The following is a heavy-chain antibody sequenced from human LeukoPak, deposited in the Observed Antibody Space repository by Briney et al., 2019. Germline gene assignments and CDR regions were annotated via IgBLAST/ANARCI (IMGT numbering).Heavy chain of an antibody. J-gene: IGHJ4*02. Sequence: SETLSLTCTVSGGSLTSYFWSWIRQPPGKGLGYIGHIYYTGSTNYNPSLKSRVTMAVDTSKNQFSLKLSSVTAADTAVYYCSRLTKYDDTWYADYWGQGTQVTVSS. D-gene: IGHD6-13*01. V-gene: IGHV4-59*08. CDR3: SRLTKYDDTWYADY. CDR2: IYYTGST. CDR1: GGSLTSYF.